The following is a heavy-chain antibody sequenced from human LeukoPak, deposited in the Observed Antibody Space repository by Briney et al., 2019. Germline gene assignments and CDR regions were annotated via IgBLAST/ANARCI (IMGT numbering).Heavy chain of an antibody. CDR1: GFTFSSYW. Sequence: GGSLRLSCAASGFTFSSYWMHWVRQAPGKGLVWVSRINSDGSSTSYADSVKGRFTISRDNAKNTLYLQMNSLRAEDTAVYYCAREGVEGITIFGVVIEPYHYYYVDVWGKGTTVTVSS. CDR3: AREGVEGITIFGVVIEPYHYYYVDV. D-gene: IGHD3-3*01. CDR2: INSDGSST. V-gene: IGHV3-74*01. J-gene: IGHJ6*03.